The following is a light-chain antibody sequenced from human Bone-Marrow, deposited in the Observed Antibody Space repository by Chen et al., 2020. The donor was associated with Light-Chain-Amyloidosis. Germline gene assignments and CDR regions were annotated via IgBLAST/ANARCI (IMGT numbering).Light chain of an antibody. CDR3: MQALQTPRT. CDR1: QSLLHSNGQKY. Sequence: DIVMTQSPLSLPVTPGEPASISCRSSQSLLHSNGQKYLDWYVQKPGQSPQLLIYLGSTRASGVPDRFSGSWSGTDFTLEISRVEAEDVGFYYCMQALQTPRTFGQGTKLEI. J-gene: IGKJ2*01. V-gene: IGKV2-28*01. CDR2: LGS.